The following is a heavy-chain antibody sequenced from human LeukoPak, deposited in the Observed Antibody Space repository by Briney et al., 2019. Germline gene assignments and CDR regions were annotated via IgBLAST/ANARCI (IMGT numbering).Heavy chain of an antibody. J-gene: IGHJ5*02. CDR1: GYTFTSYA. V-gene: IGHV1-18*01. Sequence: GASVKVSCKASGYTFTSYAISWVRQAPGQGLEWMGWINPYNGNTNYAQKLQGRVTMTTDTSTSAAYMELRSLRSDDTAVYYCARDNSNNNPFNWFDPWGQGTLVTVSS. CDR3: ARDNSNNNPFNWFDP. D-gene: IGHD1-14*01. CDR2: INPYNGNT.